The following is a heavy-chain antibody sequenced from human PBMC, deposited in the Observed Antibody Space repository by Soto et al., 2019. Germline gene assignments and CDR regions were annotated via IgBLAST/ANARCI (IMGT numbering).Heavy chain of an antibody. J-gene: IGHJ6*02. V-gene: IGHV4-31*03. CDR2: IYASGTI. Sequence: QVPLQESGPGLVKPSQTLSLTCTVSGGSINGGRYYWNWIRQHPGKGLEWIGYIYASGTIDYNPSLKSRVIISEDTSKNQFSLSLISVTAADTAVYYCARDRGFGMDAWGQGTMVIVSS. CDR1: GGSINGGRYY. CDR3: ARDRGFGMDA.